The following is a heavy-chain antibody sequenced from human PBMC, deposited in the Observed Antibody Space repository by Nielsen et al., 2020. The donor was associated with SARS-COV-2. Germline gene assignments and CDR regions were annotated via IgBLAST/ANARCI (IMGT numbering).Heavy chain of an antibody. V-gene: IGHV3-48*03. Sequence: GGSLRLSCAASGFTFSSYEMNWVRQAPGKGLEWVSYISSSGSTIYYADSVKGRFTISRDNAKNSLYLQMNSLRAEDTAVYYCARVYPRSGWYGATDYYYGMDVWGQGTTVTVSS. J-gene: IGHJ6*02. D-gene: IGHD6-19*01. CDR3: ARVYPRSGWYGATDYYYGMDV. CDR2: ISSSGSTI. CDR1: GFTFSSYE.